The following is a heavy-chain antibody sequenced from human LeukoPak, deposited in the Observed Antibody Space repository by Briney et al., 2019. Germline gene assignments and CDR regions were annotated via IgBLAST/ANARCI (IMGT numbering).Heavy chain of an antibody. D-gene: IGHD5-18*01. Sequence: GGSLRLSCVASGFSFSSSWMSWGRQAPRGGGEGGANIKQDGGEEHYVDSAMGGFTISTDNTKNSLYIQMSSLRAEDTAAYYCARDPGYSYGYNYWGQGTLVTVSS. J-gene: IGHJ4*02. CDR1: GFSFSSSW. CDR3: ARDPGYSYGYNY. V-gene: IGHV3-7*01. CDR2: IKQDGGEE.